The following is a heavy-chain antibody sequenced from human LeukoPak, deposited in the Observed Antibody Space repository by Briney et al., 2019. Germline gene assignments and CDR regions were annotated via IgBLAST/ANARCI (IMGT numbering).Heavy chain of an antibody. CDR2: INHSGST. CDR3: ARWYYYGSGSFHY. V-gene: IGHV4-34*01. J-gene: IGHJ4*02. CDR1: GGSFSGYY. D-gene: IGHD3-10*01. Sequence: PSETLSLTCAVYGGSFSGYYWSWIRQPPGKGLEWVGEINHSGSTNYNPSLKSRVTISVDTSKNQFSLKLSSVTAADTAVYYCARWYYYGSGSFHYWGQGTLVTVSS.